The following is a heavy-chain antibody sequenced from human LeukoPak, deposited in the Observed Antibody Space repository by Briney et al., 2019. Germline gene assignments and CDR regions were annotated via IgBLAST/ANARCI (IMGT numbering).Heavy chain of an antibody. V-gene: IGHV1-69*04. CDR3: AKEDFSDHTTGFGP. D-gene: IGHD1-1*01. CDR1: GGTFSSYA. J-gene: IGHJ5*02. Sequence: GASVKVSCKASGGTFSSYAISWVRQAPGQGLEWMGRIIPILGIANYAQKFQGRVTITADKSTSTAYMELSSLRSEDTAVYYCAKEDFSDHTTGFGPWGQGTLVTVSS. CDR2: IIPILGIA.